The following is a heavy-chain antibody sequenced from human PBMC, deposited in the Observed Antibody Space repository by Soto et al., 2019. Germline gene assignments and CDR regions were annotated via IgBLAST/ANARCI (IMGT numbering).Heavy chain of an antibody. D-gene: IGHD2-15*01. CDR2: INPNRGGT. V-gene: IGHV1-2*02. CDR1: GYTFTGYY. J-gene: IGHJ6*02. CDR3: ARDEVGYYYYGMDV. Sequence: QVQLVQSGAEVKKPGASVKVSCKASGYTFTGYYMHWVRQAPGQGLEWMGWINPNRGGTNYAQKFQGRVTMTRDTSISTAYMELSRLRSDDTAVYYCARDEVGYYYYGMDVWGQGTTVTVSS.